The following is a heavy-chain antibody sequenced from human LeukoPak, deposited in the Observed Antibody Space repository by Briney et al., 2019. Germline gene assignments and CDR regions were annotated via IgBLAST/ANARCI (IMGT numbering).Heavy chain of an antibody. Sequence: PGGSLRLSCAASGFTFSSYAMSWVRQAPGKGLKWVSTISGSGGGTYYADSVKGRFTISRDNSKNTLYLQMNSLRAEDTAVYYCAKGGGSGSGDYWGQGTLVTVSS. V-gene: IGHV3-23*01. CDR2: ISGSGGGT. CDR1: GFTFSSYA. CDR3: AKGGGSGSGDY. D-gene: IGHD3-10*01. J-gene: IGHJ4*02.